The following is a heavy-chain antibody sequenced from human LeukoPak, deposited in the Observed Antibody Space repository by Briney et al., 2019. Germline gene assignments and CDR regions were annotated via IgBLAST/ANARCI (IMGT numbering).Heavy chain of an antibody. D-gene: IGHD1-26*01. J-gene: IGHJ6*02. CDR1: GGTFSNYA. Sequence: GASVKVSCKASGGTFSNYAISWVRQAPGQGLEWMGGIITNYGTTNYAQKYQGRVTITADESTTTVYMELSSLRSEDTAVYYCARVTFPTVGATYYYYYGMDVWGQGTTVTVSS. CDR3: ARVTFPTVGATYYYYYGMDV. V-gene: IGHV1-69*13. CDR2: IITNYGTT.